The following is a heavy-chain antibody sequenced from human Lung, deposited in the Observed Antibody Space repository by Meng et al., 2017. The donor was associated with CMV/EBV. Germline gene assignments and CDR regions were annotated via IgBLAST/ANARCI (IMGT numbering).Heavy chain of an antibody. D-gene: IGHD6-19*01. CDR3: ATGVADFEY. V-gene: IGHV1-8*01. J-gene: IGHJ4*02. CDR2: MNPDRGTT. CDR1: GYTFTSYD. Sequence: QLFPDGAAVKKTWSSMQVSVKAFGYTFTSYDINWVRQGTGQGLEWMGWMNPDRGTTGYAQKFQGRVTMTRNISKSTAYMDLSSLRSEDTAVYYCATGVADFEYWGQGTLVTVAS.